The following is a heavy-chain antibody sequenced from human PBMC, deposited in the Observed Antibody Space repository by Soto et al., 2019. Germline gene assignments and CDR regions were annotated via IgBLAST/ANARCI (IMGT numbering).Heavy chain of an antibody. J-gene: IGHJ5*02. V-gene: IGHV3-33*01. CDR2: IWYDGSNK. D-gene: IGHD2-8*01. CDR1: GFTFSSYG. Sequence: GGSLRLSCAASGFTFSSYGMHWVRQAPGKGLEWVAVIWYDGSNKYYADSVKGRFTISRDNSKNTLYLQMNSLRAEDTAVYYCARDQCTNGVCWGGQNWFDPWGQGTLVTVSS. CDR3: ARDQCTNGVCWGGQNWFDP.